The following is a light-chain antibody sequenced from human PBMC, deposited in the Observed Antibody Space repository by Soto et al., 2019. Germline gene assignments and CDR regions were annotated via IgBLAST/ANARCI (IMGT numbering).Light chain of an antibody. CDR2: EGS. CDR3: CSYAGSSTFVV. J-gene: IGLJ2*01. CDR1: SSDVGSYNL. V-gene: IGLV2-23*01. Sequence: QSALTQPASVSGSPGQSITISCTGTSSDVGSYNLVSWYQQHPVKAPKLMIYEGSKRPSGVSNRFSGSKSGNTASLTISGLQAEDEADYYCCSYAGSSTFVVFGGGTQVTVL.